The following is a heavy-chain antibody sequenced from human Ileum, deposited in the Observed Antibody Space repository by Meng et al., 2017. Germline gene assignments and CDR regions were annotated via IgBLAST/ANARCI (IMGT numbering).Heavy chain of an antibody. Sequence: PCAASGFTISNFWMHWVRQTPGKGLMWVARISADGTSTSYADSVKGRFTISRDNAKNTLNLQMNSLRAEDTAVYYCVRAVRDNYGNFDYWGQGTVVTVSS. J-gene: IGHJ4*02. CDR1: GFTISNFW. D-gene: IGHD5-18*01. CDR2: ISADGTST. CDR3: VRAVRDNYGNFDY. V-gene: IGHV3-74*01.